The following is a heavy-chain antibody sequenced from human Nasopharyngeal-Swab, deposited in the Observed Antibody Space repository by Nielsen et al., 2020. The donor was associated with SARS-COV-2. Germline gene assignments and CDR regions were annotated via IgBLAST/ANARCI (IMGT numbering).Heavy chain of an antibody. CDR2: ISDDNTI. D-gene: IGHD3-9*01. CDR1: GFTFNTYG. J-gene: IGHJ4*02. CDR3: ARDLELLTNYYALDY. Sequence: GGSLRLSCAASGFTFNTYGMNWVRQAPGKGLEWISYISDDNTIFYADSVKDRFTISRDYAKNSLYLQMNSLRDEDTAVYYCARDLELLTNYYALDYWGQGTLVTVSS. V-gene: IGHV3-48*02.